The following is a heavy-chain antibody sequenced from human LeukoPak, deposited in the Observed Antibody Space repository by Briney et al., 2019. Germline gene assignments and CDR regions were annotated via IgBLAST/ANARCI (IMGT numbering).Heavy chain of an antibody. V-gene: IGHV1-18*04. Sequence: ASVKVSCKASGYTFTSYGISWVRQAPGQGLEWMGWISPYNGNTKYAQKVQGRVTMTTDTFTSTVYVELRSLRSDDTAVYYCARGHPGTPIRFDLWGQGTLVTVSS. CDR3: ARGHPGTPIRFDL. D-gene: IGHD3-9*01. J-gene: IGHJ5*02. CDR1: GYTFTSYG. CDR2: ISPYNGNT.